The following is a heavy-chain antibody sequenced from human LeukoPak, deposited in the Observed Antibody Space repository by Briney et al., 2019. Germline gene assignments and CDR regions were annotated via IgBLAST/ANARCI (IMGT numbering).Heavy chain of an antibody. D-gene: IGHD1-26*01. Sequence: GGSLRLSCAAPGFTFDDYGMRWARQAPGKWLVWVSGINCNGGSTRYAASLKGRFTISRDNAKNSLYQQMNSLRAEDTALYYCGRGGVGATTVFDYWGRETRVTVSS. V-gene: IGHV3-20*04. CDR2: INCNGGST. CDR3: GRGGVGATTVFDY. CDR1: GFTFDDYG. J-gene: IGHJ4*02.